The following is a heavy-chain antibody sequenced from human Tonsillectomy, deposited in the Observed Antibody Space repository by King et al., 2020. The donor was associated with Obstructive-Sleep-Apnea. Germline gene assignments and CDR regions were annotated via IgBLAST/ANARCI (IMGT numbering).Heavy chain of an antibody. D-gene: IGHD2-2*01. V-gene: IGHV2-26*01. J-gene: IGHJ3*02. Sequence: TLKESGPVLVKPTETLTLTCTVSGFSLSNARMGVSWIRQPPGQALEWLSHLFSNDEKSYTTSLKSSATISKATSKNQVVLTMTNMDPVDTATYYCARIRGIVVVPAVGAFDIWGQGTMVTVSS. CDR2: LFSNDEK. CDR1: GFSLSNARMG. CDR3: ARIRGIVVVPAVGAFDI.